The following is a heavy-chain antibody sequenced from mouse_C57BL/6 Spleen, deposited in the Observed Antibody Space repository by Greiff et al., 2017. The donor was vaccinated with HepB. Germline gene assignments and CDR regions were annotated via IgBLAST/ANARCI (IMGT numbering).Heavy chain of an antibody. J-gene: IGHJ4*01. Sequence: QVQLQQPGAELVKPGASVKLSCKASGYTFTSYWMHWVKQRPGQGHEWIGMIHPNSGSTNYNEKFKSKATLTVDKSSSTAYMQLSSLTSEDSAVYYCARVYYDAMDYWGQGTSVTVSS. D-gene: IGHD2-1*01. CDR2: IHPNSGST. CDR3: ARVYYDAMDY. CDR1: GYTFTSYW. V-gene: IGHV1-64*01.